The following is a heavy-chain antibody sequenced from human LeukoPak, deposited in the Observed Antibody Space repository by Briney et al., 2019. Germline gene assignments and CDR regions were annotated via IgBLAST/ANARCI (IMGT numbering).Heavy chain of an antibody. Sequence: PGRSLRLSCAASGFTFSSYGMHWVRQAPGKGLEWLSVISYDGRKNYYADSVKGRFTISRDNSKDTLYLQMNSLRAEDTALYYCAKENTNAMDYFDYWGQGTLVTVSS. CDR3: AKENTNAMDYFDY. CDR1: GFTFSSYG. J-gene: IGHJ4*02. CDR2: ISYDGRKN. V-gene: IGHV3-30*18.